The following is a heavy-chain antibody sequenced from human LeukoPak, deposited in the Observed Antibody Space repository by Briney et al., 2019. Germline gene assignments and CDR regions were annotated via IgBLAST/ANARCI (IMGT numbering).Heavy chain of an antibody. V-gene: IGHV1-8*01. Sequence: ASVKVSCKASGYTLTSYDINWVRQATGQGLEWMGWMNPNSGNTGYAQKFQGRVTMTRNTSISTAYMELSSLRSEDTAVYYCARGGVVPAALYYYYGMDVWGQGTTVTVSS. CDR2: MNPNSGNT. CDR3: ARGGVVPAALYYYYGMDV. J-gene: IGHJ6*02. D-gene: IGHD2-2*01. CDR1: GYTLTSYD.